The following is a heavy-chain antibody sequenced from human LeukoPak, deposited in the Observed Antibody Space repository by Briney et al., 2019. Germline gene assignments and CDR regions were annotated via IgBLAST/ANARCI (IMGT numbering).Heavy chain of an antibody. CDR2: IYYIGGT. CDR1: GGSISSSSYY. V-gene: IGHV4-61*01. J-gene: IGHJ1*01. D-gene: IGHD1-26*01. Sequence: TSETLSLTCTVSGGSISSSSYYWSWIRQPPGKGLEWIGYIYYIGGTNYNPSLKSRVTISEDTSKNQFSLKLSSVTVADTAVYYCARGPLYSGSYLSAEYFQQWGKGTLVTVSS. CDR3: ARGPLYSGSYLSAEYFQQ.